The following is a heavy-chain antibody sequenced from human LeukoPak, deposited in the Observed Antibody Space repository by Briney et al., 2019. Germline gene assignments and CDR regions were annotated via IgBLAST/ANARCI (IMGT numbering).Heavy chain of an antibody. CDR2: IDASDSYT. Sequence: HGESLRISCKGSGYSFTTYWITWVRQMPGKGLEWMGRIDASDSYTNYSPSFQGHVTISADKFINTAYLQWSSLKASDTAMYYCARGLRGGPSGGGLDYWGQGTLVTVSS. CDR3: ARGLRGGPSGGGLDY. D-gene: IGHD2-15*01. V-gene: IGHV5-10-1*01. CDR1: GYSFTTYW. J-gene: IGHJ4*02.